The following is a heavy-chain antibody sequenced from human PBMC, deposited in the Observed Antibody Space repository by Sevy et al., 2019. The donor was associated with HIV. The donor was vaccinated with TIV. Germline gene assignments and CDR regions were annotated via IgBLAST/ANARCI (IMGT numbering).Heavy chain of an antibody. Sequence: GSLRLSCAASGFAFSSHAMHWVRQAPGKGLEWVAVISYEGTETFYAVSVEGRFTISRDNSKNMLSLQINSLRPEDTAVYYCARDGGYSIKWYPLYWGHGTLVTVSS. CDR3: ARDGGYSIKWYPLY. V-gene: IGHV3-30-3*01. CDR2: ISYEGTET. D-gene: IGHD6-13*01. J-gene: IGHJ4*01. CDR1: GFAFSSHA.